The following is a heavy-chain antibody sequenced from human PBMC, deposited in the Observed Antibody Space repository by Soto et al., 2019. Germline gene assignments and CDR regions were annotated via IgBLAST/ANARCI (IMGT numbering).Heavy chain of an antibody. CDR2: ISGRGGGT. J-gene: IGHJ4*02. V-gene: IGHV3-23*01. Sequence: LRLSCAASGFTFSTYAMSWVRQAPGKGLEWVSAISGRGGGTFYADSVKGRFTIARDNSKNTLFLQMNSLRAEDTAVYFCARQMTSSTNYYDYWGQGTLVTVSS. CDR3: ARQMTSSTNYYDY. D-gene: IGHD2-2*01. CDR1: GFTFSTYA.